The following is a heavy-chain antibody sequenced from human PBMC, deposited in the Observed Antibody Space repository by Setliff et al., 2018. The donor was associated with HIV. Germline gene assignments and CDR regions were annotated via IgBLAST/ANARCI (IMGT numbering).Heavy chain of an antibody. J-gene: IGHJ4*02. Sequence: QSGGSLRLSCAASGFTFSSSEMNWVRQAPGKGLEWVSYISSSSNTIYYADSVKGQFTISRDNAKNSLYLQMNSLRAEDTAVYYCARGEPTILVVPAAFFDYWGQGTLVTVSS. V-gene: IGHV3-48*03. CDR3: ARGEPTILVVPAAFFDY. CDR1: GFTFSSSE. D-gene: IGHD2-2*01. CDR2: ISSSSNTI.